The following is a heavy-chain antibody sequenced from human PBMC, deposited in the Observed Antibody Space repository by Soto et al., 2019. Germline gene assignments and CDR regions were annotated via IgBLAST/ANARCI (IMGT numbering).Heavy chain of an antibody. Sequence: QLQLQESGSKLVKPSQTLSLTCAVSGGSISSGGYSWSWIRQPPGKGLEWIGYISHSVSTYYNTSLETRVTLAVDRSKNQSSLKLSSGTAADTAVYYCARGPPIFYWGQGTLVTVSS. V-gene: IGHV4-30-2*01. CDR2: ISHSVST. D-gene: IGHD3-9*01. J-gene: IGHJ4*02. CDR3: ARGPPIFY. CDR1: GGSISSGGYS.